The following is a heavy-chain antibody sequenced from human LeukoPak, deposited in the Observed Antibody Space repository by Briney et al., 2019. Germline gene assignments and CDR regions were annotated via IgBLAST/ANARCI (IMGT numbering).Heavy chain of an antibody. J-gene: IGHJ4*02. CDR1: GYTFTSYG. D-gene: IGHD3-22*01. V-gene: IGHV1-18*01. CDR2: ISAYNGNT. Sequence: GASVKVSCKASGYTFTSYGISWVRQAPGQGLEWMGWISAYNGNTNYAQKLQGRVTMTTDTSTSTAYMELRSLRSDDTAVYYCARLWVDSITMIVVVSPPDYWGQGTLVTVSS. CDR3: ARLWVDSITMIVVVSPPDY.